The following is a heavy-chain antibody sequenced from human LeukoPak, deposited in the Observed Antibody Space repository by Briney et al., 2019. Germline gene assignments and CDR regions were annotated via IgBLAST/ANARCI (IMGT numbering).Heavy chain of an antibody. CDR1: GYTFTGYY. CDR2: INPNSGGT. J-gene: IGHJ4*02. Sequence: ASVKVSCKASGYTFTGYYMHWVRQAPGQGLEWMGWINPNSGGTDYGQKFQGRVTMTRDTSISTAYMELSRLKSDDTAVYYCAREAGGTYHFDYWGQGTLVTVSS. D-gene: IGHD1-26*01. V-gene: IGHV1-2*02. CDR3: AREAGGTYHFDY.